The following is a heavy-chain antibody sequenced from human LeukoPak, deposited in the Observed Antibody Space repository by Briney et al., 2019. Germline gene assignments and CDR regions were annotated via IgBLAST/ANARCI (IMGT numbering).Heavy chain of an antibody. Sequence: GGSLRLSCETAGFTFSSYVMHWVRRTPGTGQVWVSRISHDGIISYADYVKGRFTISRDNAKNTLTLQMNSLRVEDTAVYFCARDWVYKIDYWGRGTLVTVSS. CDR1: GFTFSSYV. J-gene: IGHJ4*02. CDR3: ARDWVYKIDY. D-gene: IGHD5-24*01. CDR2: ISHDGII. V-gene: IGHV3-74*01.